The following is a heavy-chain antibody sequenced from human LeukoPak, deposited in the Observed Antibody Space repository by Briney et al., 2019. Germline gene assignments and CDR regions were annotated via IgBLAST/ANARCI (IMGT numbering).Heavy chain of an antibody. D-gene: IGHD3-10*01. CDR2: IYTSGST. V-gene: IGHV4-61*02. CDR3: ARGRNYYGSGAPLGY. J-gene: IGHJ4*02. CDR1: GGSISSGSYY. Sequence: SETLSLTCTVSGGSISSGSYYWSWIRQPAGKGLEWIGRIYTSGSTNYNPSLKSRVTISVDTSKNQFSLKLSSVTAADTAVYYCARGRNYYGSGAPLGYWGQGTLVTVSS.